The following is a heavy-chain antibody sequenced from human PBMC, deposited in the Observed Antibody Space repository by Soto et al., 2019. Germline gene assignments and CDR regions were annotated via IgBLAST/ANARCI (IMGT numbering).Heavy chain of an antibody. J-gene: IGHJ4*02. CDR2: ISYDGSNK. D-gene: IGHD3-22*01. CDR1: GFTFSSYA. Sequence: PGGSLRLSCAASGFTFSSYAMHWVRQAPGKGLEWVAVISYDGSNKYYADSVKGRFTISRDNSKNTLYLQMNSLRAEDTAVYYCARLAYYYDSGGQYYFDYWGQGTLVTVSS. CDR3: ARLAYYYDSGGQYYFDY. V-gene: IGHV3-30-3*01.